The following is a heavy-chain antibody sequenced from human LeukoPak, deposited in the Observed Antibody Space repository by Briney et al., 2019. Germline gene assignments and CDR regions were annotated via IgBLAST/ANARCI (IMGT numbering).Heavy chain of an antibody. CDR2: ISYDGSNK. J-gene: IGHJ4*02. CDR3: ARASGYSYGFDPPDIFDY. D-gene: IGHD5-18*01. Sequence: PGRSPRLSCAASGFTFSSYAMHWVRQAPGKGLEWVAVISYDGSNKYYADSVKGRFTISRDNSKNTLYLQMNSLRAEDTAVYYCARASGYSYGFDPPDIFDYWGQGTLVTVSS. CDR1: GFTFSSYA. V-gene: IGHV3-30-3*01.